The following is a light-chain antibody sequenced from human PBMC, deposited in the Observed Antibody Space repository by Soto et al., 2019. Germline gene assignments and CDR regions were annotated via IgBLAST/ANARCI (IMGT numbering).Light chain of an antibody. CDR3: LHHNSDPFT. J-gene: IGKJ4*01. Sequence: DIQMTQSPSSLSASVGDRVTITCRASQGIRNDLTWYQQKVGKAPKRLISAASSLQSGVPSRFSGGGSGTEFTLTISSLQPEDLATYYCLHHNSDPFTFGGGTKVEIE. V-gene: IGKV1-17*01. CDR1: QGIRND. CDR2: AAS.